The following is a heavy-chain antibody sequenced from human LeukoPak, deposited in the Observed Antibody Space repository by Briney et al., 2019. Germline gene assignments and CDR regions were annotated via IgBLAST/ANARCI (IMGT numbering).Heavy chain of an antibody. J-gene: IGHJ3*02. CDR3: ARGLFLSGYLDAFDI. D-gene: IGHD3-22*01. CDR1: GFTFSSYA. Sequence: SGGSLRLSCAASGFTFSSYAMSWVRQAPGKGLEWVSLIYSDGRTDYADSVKGRYTISRDNSKNTVYLQMNSLRVEDTAVYYCARGLFLSGYLDAFDIWGQGTVVTVSS. CDR2: IYSDGRT. V-gene: IGHV3-53*01.